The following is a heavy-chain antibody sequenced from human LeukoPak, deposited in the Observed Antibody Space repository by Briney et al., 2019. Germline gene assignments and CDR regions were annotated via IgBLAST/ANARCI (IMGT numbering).Heavy chain of an antibody. D-gene: IGHD4-17*01. CDR2: ISYDGSNK. V-gene: IGHV3-30-3*01. J-gene: IGHJ4*02. Sequence: GRSLRLSCAASGFTFSSYAMHWVRQAPGKGLEWVAVISYDGSNKYYADSVKGRFTISRDNSKNTLYLQMSSLRAEDTAVYYCARDPDYGDLDYWGQGTLVTVSS. CDR3: ARDPDYGDLDY. CDR1: GFTFSSYA.